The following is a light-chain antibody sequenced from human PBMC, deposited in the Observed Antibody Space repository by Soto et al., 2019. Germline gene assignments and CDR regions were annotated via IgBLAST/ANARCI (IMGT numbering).Light chain of an antibody. CDR1: QSISVW. CDR3: QQYNIFWT. Sequence: DIRMTQSPSTLSASVGDRVTITCRASQSISVWVAWYQQKPGKAPKLLIYKASTLESGVPSRFSGSGSGTEFTLTISSLQPDDFATYYCQQYNIFWTFGQGTKVDIK. J-gene: IGKJ1*01. V-gene: IGKV1-5*03. CDR2: KAS.